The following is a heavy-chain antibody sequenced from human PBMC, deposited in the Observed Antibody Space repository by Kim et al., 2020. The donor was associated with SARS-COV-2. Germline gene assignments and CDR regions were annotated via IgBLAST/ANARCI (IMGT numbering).Heavy chain of an antibody. CDR2: T. CDR3: ARGGSGIELRD. V-gene: IGHV4-34*01. D-gene: IGHD3-10*01. Sequence: TNLNPSLKRRVATSVDTSKNPFSLKLTSVTAADTAVYYCARGGSGIELRDWGQGTLVTVSS. J-gene: IGHJ4*02.